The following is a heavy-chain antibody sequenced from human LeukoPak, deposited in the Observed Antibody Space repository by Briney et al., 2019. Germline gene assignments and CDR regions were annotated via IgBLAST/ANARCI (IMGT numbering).Heavy chain of an antibody. CDR3: ARDSRYSYGSGGMDV. CDR2: VYYTGST. V-gene: IGHV4-59*01. Sequence: PSETLSLTCAVYGVSFSGYYWTWIRQTPRKGLEWIGSVYYTGSTNYNPSLKSRVTISIDTSRSQFSLKLTSVTVADTAVYYCARDSRYSYGSGGMDVWGQGTTVTVSS. D-gene: IGHD3-10*01. J-gene: IGHJ6*02. CDR1: GVSFSGYY.